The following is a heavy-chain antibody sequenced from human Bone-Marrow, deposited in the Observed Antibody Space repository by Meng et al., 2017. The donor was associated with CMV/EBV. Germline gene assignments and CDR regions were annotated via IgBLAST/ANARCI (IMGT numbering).Heavy chain of an antibody. V-gene: IGHV3-66*02. CDR2: IYSGGST. Sequence: GESLKISCAASGFTVSSNYMSWVRQAPGKGLEWVSVIYSGGSTYYADSVKGRFTISRDNSKNTLYLQMNSLRAEDTAVYYCARDLRTTVVTPITYYYYYGMDVWDQGTTVTVSS. D-gene: IGHD4-23*01. CDR3: ARDLRTTVVTPITYYYYYGMDV. J-gene: IGHJ6*02. CDR1: GFTVSSNY.